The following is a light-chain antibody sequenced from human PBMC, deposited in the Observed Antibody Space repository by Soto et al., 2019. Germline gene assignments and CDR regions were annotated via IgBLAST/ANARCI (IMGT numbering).Light chain of an antibody. J-gene: IGKJ1*01. CDR3: QQSYNPPPT. Sequence: DIQMTQSPSSLSASVGDRVTVTCRASQSISTYLNWYQQKPGKAPKLLIYAASSLQSGVPSRFSGSGSGTDFTLTISSLQPEDFATYYCQQSYNPPPTFGQGTKVDTK. CDR1: QSISTY. V-gene: IGKV1-39*01. CDR2: AAS.